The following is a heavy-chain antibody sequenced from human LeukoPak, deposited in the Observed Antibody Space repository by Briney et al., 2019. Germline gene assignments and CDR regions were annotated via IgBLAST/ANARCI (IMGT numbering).Heavy chain of an antibody. J-gene: IGHJ4*02. CDR2: IYSGGST. CDR1: GFTVSSSY. V-gene: IGHV3-53*01. Sequence: GGSLTLSCAASGFTVSSSYMSWVRQAPGKGLEWVSVIYSGGSTYYADSVKGRFTISRDNSKNTLYLQMNSLRAEDTALYYCARRRVTFIRGVDITSYYFDYWGQGTLVTVSS. D-gene: IGHD3-10*01. CDR3: ARRRVTFIRGVDITSYYFDY.